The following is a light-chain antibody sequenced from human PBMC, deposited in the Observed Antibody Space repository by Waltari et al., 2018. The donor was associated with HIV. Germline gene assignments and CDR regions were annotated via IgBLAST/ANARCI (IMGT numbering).Light chain of an antibody. Sequence: QSALTQPPSASGSLGQSVTISCTGSSSDIGAYDFVSGFQQHPHSAPKLLLYEVTRLPSTVSDRFSGSRSGNTAFLTVAGLQPDDEATYFCSSYGDSLRVLFGGGTNVTVL. CDR3: SSYGDSLRVL. CDR1: SSDIGAYDF. V-gene: IGLV2-8*01. CDR2: EVT. J-gene: IGLJ3*02.